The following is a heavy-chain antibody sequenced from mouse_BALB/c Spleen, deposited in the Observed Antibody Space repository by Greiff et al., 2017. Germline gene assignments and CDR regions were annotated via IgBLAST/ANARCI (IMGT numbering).Heavy chain of an antibody. CDR2: IWGDGST. D-gene: IGHD2-1*01. Sequence: VQVVESGPGLVAPSQSLSITCTVSGFSLTGYGVNWVRQPPGKGLEWLGMIWGDGSTDYNSALKSRLSISKDNSKSQVFLKMNSLQTDDTARYYCAREIYGNYDWYFDVWGAGTTVTVSS. J-gene: IGHJ1*01. CDR1: GFSLTGYG. CDR3: AREIYGNYDWYFDV. V-gene: IGHV2-6-7*01.